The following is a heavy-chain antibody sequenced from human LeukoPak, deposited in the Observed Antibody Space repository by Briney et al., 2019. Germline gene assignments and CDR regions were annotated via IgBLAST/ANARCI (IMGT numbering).Heavy chain of an antibody. Sequence: SETLSLTCTVSGGSISSSSYYWGWIRQPPGKGPEWIGSIYYSGSTYYNPSLKGRVTISVDTSKNQFSLKLSSVTAADTAVYYCAKSTPVEVDYWGQGALVTVSS. CDR2: IYYSGST. J-gene: IGHJ4*02. CDR3: AKSTPVEVDY. CDR1: GGSISSSSYY. V-gene: IGHV4-39*01.